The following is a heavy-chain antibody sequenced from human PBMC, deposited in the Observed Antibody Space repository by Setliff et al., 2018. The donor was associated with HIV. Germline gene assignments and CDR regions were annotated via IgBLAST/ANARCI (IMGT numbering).Heavy chain of an antibody. Sequence: SETLSLTCAVSASSISSDYCWGWIRQPPGKGLEWIGSTHHSGSTYYNPSLNSRVTISVDTSKNHFSLRLNSVTATDTALYYCARGRFHRLHRPYSGSGSLGIQYFDYWGQGTLVTVSS. V-gene: IGHV4-38-2*01. J-gene: IGHJ4*02. CDR1: ASSISSDYC. CDR3: ARGRFHRLHRPYSGSGSLGIQYFDY. CDR2: THHSGST. D-gene: IGHD3-10*01.